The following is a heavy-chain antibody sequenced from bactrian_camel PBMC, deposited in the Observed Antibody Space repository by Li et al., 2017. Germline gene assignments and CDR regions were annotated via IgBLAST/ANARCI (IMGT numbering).Heavy chain of an antibody. CDR2: VSEDGGDI. Sequence: VQLVESGGGLVQPGGSLNISCAASGFSFSSAYMSWVRQSPGKGLEWVSSVSEDGGDIYYGASVKGRFTISRDNAKNALYLQMKNLKSEDTALYFCATGMGYFDYWGQGTQVTVS. CDR1: GFSFSSAY. D-gene: IGHD3*01. CDR3: ATGMGYFDY. J-gene: IGHJ6*01. V-gene: IGHV3-2*01.